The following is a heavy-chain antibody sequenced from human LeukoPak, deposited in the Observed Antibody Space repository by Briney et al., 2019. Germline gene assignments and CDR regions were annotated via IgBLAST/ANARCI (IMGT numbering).Heavy chain of an antibody. CDR2: ISSSSSTI. D-gene: IGHD5-18*01. CDR3: ARDLFGSDTAGDY. Sequence: PGGSLRLPCAASGFTFSSYSMNWVRQAPGKGLEWVSYISSSSSTIYYADSVKGRFTISRDNAKNSLYLQMNSLRAEDTAVYYCARDLFGSDTAGDYWGQGTLVTVSS. V-gene: IGHV3-48*04. CDR1: GFTFSSYS. J-gene: IGHJ4*02.